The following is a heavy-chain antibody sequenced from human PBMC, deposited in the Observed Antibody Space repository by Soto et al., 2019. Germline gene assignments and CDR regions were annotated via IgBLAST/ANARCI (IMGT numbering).Heavy chain of an antibody. Sequence: EVQLLESGGGLLQPGGSVRLSCAASGFTFSSYAMSWVRQAPGKGLEWVSGISASGVRTYYADSVKGRFTNARDKSENTLYLQKNSIRADGTALYYWAKDRKNGSGWDWDYWGQGGLV. D-gene: IGHD6-19*01. CDR2: ISASGVRT. J-gene: IGHJ4*02. CDR1: GFTFSSYA. CDR3: AKDRKNGSGWDWDY. V-gene: IGHV3-23*01.